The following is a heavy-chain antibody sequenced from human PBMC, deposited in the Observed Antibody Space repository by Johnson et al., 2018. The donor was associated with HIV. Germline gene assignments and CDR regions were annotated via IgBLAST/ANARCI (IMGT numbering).Heavy chain of an antibody. V-gene: IGHV3-30*03. CDR3: ARERGALRWDLSFDI. CDR1: GFSFSSYG. Sequence: QVQLVESGGGVVQPGRSLRVSCAASGFSFSSYGMHWVRQAPGKGLEWVAVISYDGSNTYYADSVKGRFTISRDNSKNTLYLQMNSLRAEDTAVYYCARERGALRWDLSFDIWGQGTMVTVSS. D-gene: IGHD1-26*01. J-gene: IGHJ3*02. CDR2: ISYDGSNT.